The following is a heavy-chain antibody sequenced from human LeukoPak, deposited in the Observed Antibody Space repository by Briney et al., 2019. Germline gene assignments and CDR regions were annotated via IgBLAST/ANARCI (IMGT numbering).Heavy chain of an antibody. V-gene: IGHV3-7*03. J-gene: IGHJ4*02. CDR2: IKQDGSEK. CDR1: GFTFSSYW. D-gene: IGHD6-19*01. Sequence: GGSLRLSCAASGFTFSSYWMSWVRQAPGKGLEWVANIKQDGSEKYYVDSVKGRSTISRDNSKNTLYLQMNSLRAEDTAVYYCARTADSSGWLYYFDYWGQGTLVTVSS. CDR3: ARTADSSGWLYYFDY.